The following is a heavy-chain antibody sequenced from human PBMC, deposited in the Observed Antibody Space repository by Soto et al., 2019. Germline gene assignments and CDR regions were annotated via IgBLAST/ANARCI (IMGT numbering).Heavy chain of an antibody. D-gene: IGHD2-21*01. Sequence: QVQLQESGPGLVKPSQTLSLTCTVSGGSISSGGYYWSWIRQHPGKGLEWIGYIYYSGSTYYNPSRKSRVTISVDTSKNQVSLKLSAVTAADTAVYYCAAACVGCGGFNYYGMDVWGQGTTVTVSS. CDR3: AAACVGCGGFNYYGMDV. J-gene: IGHJ6*02. V-gene: IGHV4-31*03. CDR2: IYYSGST. CDR1: GGSISSGGYY.